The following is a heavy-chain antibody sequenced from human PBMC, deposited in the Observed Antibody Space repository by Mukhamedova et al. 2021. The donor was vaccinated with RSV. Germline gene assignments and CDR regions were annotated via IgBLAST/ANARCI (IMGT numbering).Heavy chain of an antibody. CDR2: ISYDGSNK. CDR3: VRDRFLVVVMGWFDP. J-gene: IGHJ5*02. D-gene: IGHD2-21*01. V-gene: IGHV3-30-3*01. Sequence: WVAVISYDGSNKYYADSVKGRFTISRDNSKNTLYLQMNSLRAEDTAVYYCVRDRFLVVVMGWFDPWGQGTLVTVSS.